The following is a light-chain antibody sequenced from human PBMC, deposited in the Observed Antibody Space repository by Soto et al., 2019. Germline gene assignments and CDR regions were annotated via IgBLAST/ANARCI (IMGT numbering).Light chain of an antibody. Sequence: EIGLTQSPATLSLSPGERATLSCRASQSIGLAIAWYQHKPGQAPRLLIFDASQRATGIPARFRGSGSGTDFTLSISSLEPEDFAVYYCQQRTDRPPWTFGQGTKVDNK. V-gene: IGKV3-11*01. J-gene: IGKJ1*01. CDR3: QQRTDRPPWT. CDR2: DAS. CDR1: QSIGLA.